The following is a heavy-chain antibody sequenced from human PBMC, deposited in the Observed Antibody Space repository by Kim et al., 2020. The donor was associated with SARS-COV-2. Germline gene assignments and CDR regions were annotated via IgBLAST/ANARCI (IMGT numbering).Heavy chain of an antibody. Sequence: STNYNPSLKSRRTLSIDTSKNHLSRKLTSVAAADTAVYYCARGVITTGFDYWGQGTLVTVSS. CDR3: ARGVITTGFDY. D-gene: IGHD3-22*01. V-gene: IGHV4-34*01. J-gene: IGHJ4*02. CDR2: ST.